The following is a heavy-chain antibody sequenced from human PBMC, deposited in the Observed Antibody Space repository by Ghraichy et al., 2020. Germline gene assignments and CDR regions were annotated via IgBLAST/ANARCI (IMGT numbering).Heavy chain of an antibody. Sequence: GGSLRLSCAASGFIFRTFGMNWVRQAPGKGLEWLSYISSSGSITHYADSVKGRFTIPRDNDRNSVYLQLNSLRAEDTALYYCARDIGRPGLSVAATGMDVWGQGTTVTVSS. V-gene: IGHV3-48*01. D-gene: IGHD6-19*01. CDR1: GFIFRTFG. CDR3: ARDIGRPGLSVAATGMDV. J-gene: IGHJ6*02. CDR2: ISSSGSIT.